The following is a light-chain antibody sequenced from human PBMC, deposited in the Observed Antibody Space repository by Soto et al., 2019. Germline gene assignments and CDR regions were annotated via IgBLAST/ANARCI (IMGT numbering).Light chain of an antibody. V-gene: IGKV3-11*01. J-gene: IGKJ3*01. Sequence: EIVLTQPPATLSLSPGERATLSCRASQSVSSYLAWYQQKPGQAPRLLIYDASNRATGIPARFSGSGSGTDFTLTISSLEPEDFAVYYCQQRSNWPPGSTFGPGTKVDIK. CDR3: QQRSNWPPGST. CDR1: QSVSSY. CDR2: DAS.